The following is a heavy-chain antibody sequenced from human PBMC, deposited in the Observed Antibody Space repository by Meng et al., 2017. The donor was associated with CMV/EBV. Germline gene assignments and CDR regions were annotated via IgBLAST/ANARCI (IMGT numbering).Heavy chain of an antibody. J-gene: IGHJ4*02. CDR2: IYYSGST. V-gene: IGHV4-30-4*08. CDR1: GGSISSGDSY. CDR3: ARAQYSSSCDY. Sequence: QAERHDPGPGLVRPSQTLSPPCTVLGGSISSGDSYWSWIRQPPGKGLEWIGYIYYSGSTYYNPSLKSRVTISVDTSKNQFSLKLSSVTAADTAVYYCARAQYSSSCDYWGQGTLVTVSS. D-gene: IGHD6-13*01.